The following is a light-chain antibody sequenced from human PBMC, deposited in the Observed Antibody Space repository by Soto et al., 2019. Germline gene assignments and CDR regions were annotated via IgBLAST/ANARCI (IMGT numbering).Light chain of an antibody. V-gene: IGKV3-20*01. J-gene: IGKJ5*01. CDR2: GAS. Sequence: EIVLTQPPGTLSLSAGERATLSCSASQSVSSSYLAWYQQKPGQAPRLLIYGASSRATGIPDRFSGSGSGTDFTLTISRLEPEDFAVYYCQQYGSSPITFGQGPRLEIK. CDR3: QQYGSSPIT. CDR1: QSVSSSY.